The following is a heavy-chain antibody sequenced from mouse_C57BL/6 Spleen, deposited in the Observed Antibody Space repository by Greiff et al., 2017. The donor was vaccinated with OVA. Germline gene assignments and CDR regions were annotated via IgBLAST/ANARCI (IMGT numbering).Heavy chain of an antibody. CDR3: ARWITTVTFDF. Sequence: VQLQQSGPELVKPGASVKISCKASGYTFTDYYMNWVKQSHGKSLEWIGDINPNNGGTSYNQKFKGKATLTVDKSSSTADMELRSLTSEDSAVYYCARWITTVTFDFWCTGTTVTVSS. CDR1: GYTFTDYY. D-gene: IGHD1-1*01. CDR2: INPNNGGT. J-gene: IGHJ1*03. V-gene: IGHV1-26*01.